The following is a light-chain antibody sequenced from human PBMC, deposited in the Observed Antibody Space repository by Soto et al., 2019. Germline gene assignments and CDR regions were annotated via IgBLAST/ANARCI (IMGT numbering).Light chain of an antibody. V-gene: IGKV3-11*01. CDR1: QSVRSY. Sequence: EIGLTQSPATLSLSPGERATLSWGASQSVRSYLAWYQKNPGKAPRLLIYDASNRATGIPARLSGSGSGTDFTITISRMETEDFAVYYCQQYNTWPRTFGQGTKVDIK. CDR2: DAS. J-gene: IGKJ1*01. CDR3: QQYNTWPRT.